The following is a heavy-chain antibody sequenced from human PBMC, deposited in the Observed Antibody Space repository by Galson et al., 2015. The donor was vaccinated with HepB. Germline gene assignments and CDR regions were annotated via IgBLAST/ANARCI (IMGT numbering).Heavy chain of an antibody. D-gene: IGHD6-19*01. J-gene: IGHJ5*02. V-gene: IGHV3-23*01. Sequence: LRLSCAASGFTFSSYAMSWVRQAPGKGLEWVSAISGSGGSTYYADSVKGRFTISRDNSKNTLYLQMNSLRAEDTAVYYCAKCGASSGWYSGGINWFDPWGQGTLVTVSS. CDR2: ISGSGGST. CDR1: GFTFSSYA. CDR3: AKCGASSGWYSGGINWFDP.